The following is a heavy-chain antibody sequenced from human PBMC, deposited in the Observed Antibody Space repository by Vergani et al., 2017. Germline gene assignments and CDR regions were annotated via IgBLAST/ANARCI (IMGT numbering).Heavy chain of an antibody. J-gene: IGHJ4*02. D-gene: IGHD2-21*02. Sequence: EVQLVESGGGLVQPGGSLRLSCAASGFTFSSYWMSWVRQAPGKGLEWVANIKQDGSEKYYVDSVKGRFTISRDNAKNSLYLQMNSLRAEDTAVYYCARDPFVVVTAISSVWGQGTLVTVSS. CDR2: IKQDGSEK. CDR3: ARDPFVVVTAISSV. CDR1: GFTFSSYW. V-gene: IGHV3-7*01.